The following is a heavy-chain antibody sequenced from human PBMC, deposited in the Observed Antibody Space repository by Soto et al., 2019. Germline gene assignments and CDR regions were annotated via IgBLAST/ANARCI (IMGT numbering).Heavy chain of an antibody. V-gene: IGHV1-18*04. CDR2: ISAYNGNT. J-gene: IGHJ5*02. CDR1: GYTFTSYG. CDR3: ASERNSSGYYYCWFDQ. Sequence: GASVKVSCKASGYTFTSYGISWVRQAPGQGLEWMGWISAYNGNTNYAQELQGRVTMTTDTSTSTAYMELRSLRSDDTAVYYCASERNSSGYYYCWFDQWGQGTLVTVS. D-gene: IGHD3-22*01.